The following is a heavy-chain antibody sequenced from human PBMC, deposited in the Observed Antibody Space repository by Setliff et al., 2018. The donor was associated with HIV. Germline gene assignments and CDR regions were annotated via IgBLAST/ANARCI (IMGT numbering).Heavy chain of an antibody. V-gene: IGHV4-39*02. CDR2: INHSGST. D-gene: IGHD3-3*01. CDR1: GGSISSGGYY. CDR3: ARGRDYTGSWFRPFYLDF. J-gene: IGHJ4*01. Sequence: PSETLSLTCTVSGGSISSGGYYWSWIRQTPGKGLEWLGEINHSGSTAYNLALESRVSMSIDTSKNQFSLKLTSVTAADTAIYYCARGRDYTGSWFRPFYLDFWGHGNLGTVSS.